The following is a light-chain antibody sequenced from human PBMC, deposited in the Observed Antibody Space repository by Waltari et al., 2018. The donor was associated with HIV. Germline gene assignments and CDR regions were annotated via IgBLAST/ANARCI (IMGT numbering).Light chain of an antibody. CDR2: GAS. V-gene: IGKV3-15*01. CDR3: HQYNNWPYT. CDR1: QIVNTN. J-gene: IGKJ2*01. Sequence: MTQFHDILSVSPAEEFNLTCRASQIVNTNVAWYQQRPGQAPRLLIYGASTRAAGFPARFSGGGSGTEFTLTISSLQSEDFALYFCHQYNNWPYTFGQGTKLDIK.